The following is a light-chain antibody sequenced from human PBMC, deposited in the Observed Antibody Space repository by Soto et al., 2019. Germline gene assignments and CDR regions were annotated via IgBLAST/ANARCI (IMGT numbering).Light chain of an antibody. CDR3: CSFAGSSTYV. V-gene: IGLV2-23*01. CDR1: SSDVGSYNL. Sequence: QSALSQPASVSGSPGQSITISCTGTSSDVGSYNLVSWYQHHPGKAPKLMLYEASKRPSGVSNRFSGSKSGNTASLTIAGLQAADEADYYCCSFAGSSTYVFGTGTKLTVL. CDR2: EAS. J-gene: IGLJ1*01.